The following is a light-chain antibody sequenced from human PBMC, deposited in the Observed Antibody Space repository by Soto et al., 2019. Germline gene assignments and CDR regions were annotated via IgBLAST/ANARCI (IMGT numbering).Light chain of an antibody. CDR1: QNVGTK. J-gene: IGKJ4*01. Sequence: EIVMTQSPATLSVSPGERATLSCRASQNVGTKLAWYQQKPGQAPRLLIYGASTRATGFPARFSGSGSGTEFTLTISSLQSEDVAVYYCQQYDTWPPLTFGGETKVEIK. CDR3: QQYDTWPPLT. CDR2: GAS. V-gene: IGKV3-15*01.